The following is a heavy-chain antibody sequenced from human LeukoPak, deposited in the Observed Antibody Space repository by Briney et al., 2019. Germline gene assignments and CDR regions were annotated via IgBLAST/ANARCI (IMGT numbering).Heavy chain of an antibody. V-gene: IGHV3-21*01. CDR2: ISGSSSYI. J-gene: IGHJ3*02. Sequence: GGSLRLSCAASGFTFSGYDMNWVRQAPGKGLEWVSSISGSSSYIYYADSMKGRFTISRDNAKNSLYLQMNTLRAEDTALYYCARGGRANGVYDAFDIWGQGTMVTVSS. CDR3: ARGGRANGVYDAFDI. D-gene: IGHD2-8*01. CDR1: GFTFSGYD.